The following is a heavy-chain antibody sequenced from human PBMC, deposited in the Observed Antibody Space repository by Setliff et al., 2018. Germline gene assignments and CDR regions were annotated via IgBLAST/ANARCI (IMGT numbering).Heavy chain of an antibody. Sequence: SETLSLTCGVSGFSLSNGYYWGWIRQPPGKGLEWIGSIFNNGNAYYNPSLNSRVTISSDTSKNELSLKLTSVTAADTAMYFCGRHPKRFCRGVSCHPLHLDYWGQGILVTVSS. J-gene: IGHJ4*02. V-gene: IGHV4-38-2*01. D-gene: IGHD3-3*01. CDR2: IFNNGNA. CDR1: GFSLSNGYY. CDR3: GRHPKRFCRGVSCHPLHLDY.